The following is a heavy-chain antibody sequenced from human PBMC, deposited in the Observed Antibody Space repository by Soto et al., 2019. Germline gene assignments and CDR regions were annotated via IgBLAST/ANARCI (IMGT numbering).Heavy chain of an antibody. CDR2: ISGSGGST. CDR1: GFTFRSYA. V-gene: IGHV3-23*01. D-gene: IGHD3-10*01. J-gene: IGHJ3*02. Sequence: VGSLILSGAASGFTFRSYAMSWVRQAPGKGLEWVSAISGSGGSTYYADSVKGRFTISRDNSKNTLYLQMNSLRAEDTAVYYCAKEASFYYYGSGSYSDAFDIWGQGTMVTVSS. CDR3: AKEASFYYYGSGSYSDAFDI.